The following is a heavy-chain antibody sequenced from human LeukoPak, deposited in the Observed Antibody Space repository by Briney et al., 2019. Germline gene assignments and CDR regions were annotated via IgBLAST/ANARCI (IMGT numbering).Heavy chain of an antibody. D-gene: IGHD2-8*01. Sequence: QPGGSLRLSCAASGFTFSSYAMSWVRQAPGKGLEWVSAISGSGGSTYYADSVKGRFTISRDNSKNTLYLQMNSLRAEDTAVYYCAKDQFARNGLYDAIDVWGQGKMVTVSS. CDR3: AKDQFARNGLYDAIDV. V-gene: IGHV3-23*01. CDR2: ISGSGGST. J-gene: IGHJ3*01. CDR1: GFTFSSYA.